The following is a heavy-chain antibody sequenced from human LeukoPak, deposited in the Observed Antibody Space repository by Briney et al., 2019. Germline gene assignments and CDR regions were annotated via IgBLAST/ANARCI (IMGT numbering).Heavy chain of an antibody. D-gene: IGHD5-18*01. V-gene: IGHV1-18*01. Sequence: ASVKVSCKASGYPFTSYGISWVRQAPGQGLEWMGWISANSGNTNYAQKLQGRVTMTTDTSTSTAYMELRSLRSDDTAVYYCARDAADTVRGGDYWGQGSLVTVSS. CDR2: ISANSGNT. CDR3: ARDAADTVRGGDY. J-gene: IGHJ4*02. CDR1: GYPFTSYG.